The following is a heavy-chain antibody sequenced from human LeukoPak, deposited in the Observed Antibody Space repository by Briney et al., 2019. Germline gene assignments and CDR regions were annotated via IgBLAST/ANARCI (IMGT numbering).Heavy chain of an antibody. J-gene: IGHJ4*02. V-gene: IGHV3-23*01. CDR1: GFTFSSYS. D-gene: IGHD3-3*01. CDR2: ISGSGGST. CDR3: AKDRRGPRYDHLYYFDY. Sequence: GGSLRLSCAASGFTFSSYSMNWVRQAPGKGLEWVSAISGSGGSTYYADSVKGRFTISRDNSKNTLYLQMNSLRAEDTAVYYCAKDRRGPRYDHLYYFDYWGQGTLVTVSS.